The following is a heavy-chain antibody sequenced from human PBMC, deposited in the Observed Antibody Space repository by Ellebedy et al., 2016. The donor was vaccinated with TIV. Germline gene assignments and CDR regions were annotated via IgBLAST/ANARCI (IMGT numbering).Heavy chain of an antibody. CDR3: AKDSRGYSYGSLDY. V-gene: IGHV3-9*03. CDR1: GFTFDDYA. D-gene: IGHD5-18*01. J-gene: IGHJ4*02. Sequence: PGGSLRLSCAASGFTFDDYAMHWVPQVPGRGLAWVSHISWNGDNVASADSVKGRFTISRDNAKISLYLQMNSLRADDMALYYCAKDSRGYSYGSLDYLGQGTLVAVSS. CDR2: ISWNGDNV.